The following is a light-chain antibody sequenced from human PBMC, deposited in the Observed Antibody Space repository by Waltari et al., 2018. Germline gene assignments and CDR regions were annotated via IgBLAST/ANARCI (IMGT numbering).Light chain of an antibody. CDR3: MQGTHWPRT. Sequence: DVVMTQSPLSLPVTLGQPASLPCWSSQSLLHSDGNTYLNWFQQRPGQSPRRLIYQVSVRDSGVPYRFSGSGSDTDFTLKISRGEAEDVGGYYCMQGTHWPRTFGQGTKVEIK. CDR2: QVS. CDR1: QSLLHSDGNTY. V-gene: IGKV2-30*02. J-gene: IGKJ1*01.